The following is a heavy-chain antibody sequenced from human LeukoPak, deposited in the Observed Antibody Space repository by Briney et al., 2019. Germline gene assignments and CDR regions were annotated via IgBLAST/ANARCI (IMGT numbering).Heavy chain of an antibody. CDR3: AKAGGWELRGRAFDY. CDR2: ISGSGGST. D-gene: IGHD1-26*01. Sequence: GESLRLSCAASGFTFSSYAMSWVRQAPGKGLERVSAISGSGGSTYYADSVKGRFTISRDNSKNTLYLQMNGLRAEDTAVYYCAKAGGWELRGRAFDYWGQGTLVTVSS. CDR1: GFTFSSYA. V-gene: IGHV3-23*01. J-gene: IGHJ4*02.